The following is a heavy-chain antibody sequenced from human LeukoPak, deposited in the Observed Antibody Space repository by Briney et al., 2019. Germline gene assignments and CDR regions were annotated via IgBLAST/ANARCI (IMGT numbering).Heavy chain of an antibody. D-gene: IGHD2-21*02. CDR1: GYTFTGYY. Sequence: ASVKVSCKASGYTFTGYYMHWVRQAPGQGLEWMGWINPNSGGTNYAQKFQGRVTMTRDTSISPAYMELSRLRSDDTAVCYCARDGGDLVAFDIWGQGTMVTVSS. J-gene: IGHJ3*02. CDR3: ARDGGDLVAFDI. CDR2: INPNSGGT. V-gene: IGHV1-2*02.